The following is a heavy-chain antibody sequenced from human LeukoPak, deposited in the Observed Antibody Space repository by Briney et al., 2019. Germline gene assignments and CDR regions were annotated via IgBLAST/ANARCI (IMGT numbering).Heavy chain of an antibody. D-gene: IGHD3-16*01. V-gene: IGHV4-39*07. CDR2: IYYSGST. CDR3: ATWGGVGGETSFDY. Sequence: SETLSLTCTVSGGSISSSSYYWGWIRQPPGKGLEWIGSIYYSGSTYYNPSLKSRVTISVDTSKNQFSLKLSSVTAADTAVYYCATWGGVGGETSFDYWGQGTLVTVSS. J-gene: IGHJ4*02. CDR1: GGSISSSSYY.